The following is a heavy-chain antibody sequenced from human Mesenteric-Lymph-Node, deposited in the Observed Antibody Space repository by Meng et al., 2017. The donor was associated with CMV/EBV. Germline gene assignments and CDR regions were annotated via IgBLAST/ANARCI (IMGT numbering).Heavy chain of an antibody. CDR2: IYYSGST. V-gene: IGHV4-59*01. CDR1: GGSISSYY. J-gene: IGHJ3*02. Sequence: SETLSLTCTVSGGSISSYYWSWIRQPPGKGLEWIGYIYYSGSTNYNPSLKSRVTISVDTSKNQFSLKLSSVTAADTAVYYCARRFRSYAFDIWGQGTMVTASS. D-gene: IGHD2-21*01. CDR3: ARRFRSYAFDI.